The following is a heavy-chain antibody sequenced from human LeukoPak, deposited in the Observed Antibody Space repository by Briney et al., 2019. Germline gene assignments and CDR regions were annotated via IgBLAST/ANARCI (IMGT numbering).Heavy chain of an antibody. CDR2: ISSSSSNI. CDR3: AELGITMIGGV. CDR1: GFSFNSFT. V-gene: IGHV3-21*06. J-gene: IGHJ6*04. Sequence: GGSLRLSCAASGFSFNSFTMNWVRQAPGKGLEWVSSISSSSSNIDYADSVKGRFTISRDNAKNSVFLLMNSLRAEDTAVYYCAELGITMIGGVWGKGTTVTISS. D-gene: IGHD3-10*02.